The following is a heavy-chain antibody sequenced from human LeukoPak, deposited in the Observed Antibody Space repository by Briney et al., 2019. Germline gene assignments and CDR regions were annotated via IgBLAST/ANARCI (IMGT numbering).Heavy chain of an antibody. CDR2: INQDESEK. Sequence: GGSLRLSCAASGMTFSHYWMSWVRQTPGKGLEWLAHINQDESEKYYLDSVRGRFIISRDNAKNSLYLQMHSLTAEDTALYYCARYCTFRACSGTKYDSWGPGTLVTVSS. D-gene: IGHD1-1*01. V-gene: IGHV3-7*03. CDR3: ARYCTFRACSGTKYDS. J-gene: IGHJ4*02. CDR1: GMTFSHYW.